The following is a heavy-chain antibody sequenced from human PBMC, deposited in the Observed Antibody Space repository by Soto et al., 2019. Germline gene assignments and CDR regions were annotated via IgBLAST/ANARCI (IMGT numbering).Heavy chain of an antibody. CDR3: VKDESINWYSGHFRH. D-gene: IGHD6-13*01. Sequence: GGSLRLSCAASGFTFDDYAMHWVRQVPGKGLEWVSGINWDSGSIGYADSVKGRFAISRDNAKNSLHLQMNSLRAEDTAFYYCVKDESINWYSGHFRHWGQGXLVTVYS. J-gene: IGHJ1*01. CDR2: INWDSGSI. V-gene: IGHV3-9*01. CDR1: GFTFDDYA.